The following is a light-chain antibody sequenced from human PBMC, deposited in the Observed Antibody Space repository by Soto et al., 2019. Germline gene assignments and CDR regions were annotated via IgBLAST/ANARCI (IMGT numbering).Light chain of an antibody. CDR3: QQRSNWPLT. V-gene: IGKV3-11*01. J-gene: IGKJ4*01. CDR2: DVS. CDR1: QRISSY. Sequence: EIVLTQSPATLSLSPGERATLSCRASQRISSYLAWYQQKPGQAPRLLIFDVSNRATGIPARFSGSGSGTDFTLTISSLEPDDFAVYYCQQRSNWPLTFGGGTNVEIK.